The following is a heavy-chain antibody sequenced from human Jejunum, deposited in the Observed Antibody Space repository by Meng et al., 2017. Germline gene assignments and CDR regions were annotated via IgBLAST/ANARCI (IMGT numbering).Heavy chain of an antibody. CDR3: ARSYYDGSGRFDC. Sequence: QGRLGGSGGGVVQPGRSLRLSCAASGFSFGSFAMQWARQAPGKGLEWVAVVEYDGSGQDYGDSVKGRFIISRDNSKNTLYLQMNSLRVEDTAIYYCARSYYDGSGRFDCWGQGTLVTVSS. D-gene: IGHD3-22*01. J-gene: IGHJ4*02. V-gene: IGHV3-30*03. CDR1: GFSFGSFA. CDR2: VEYDGSGQ.